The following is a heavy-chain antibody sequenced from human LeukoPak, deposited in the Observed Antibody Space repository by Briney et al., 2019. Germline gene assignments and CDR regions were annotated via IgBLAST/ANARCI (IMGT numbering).Heavy chain of an antibody. CDR1: GYTFTGYY. D-gene: IGHD1-26*01. J-gene: IGHJ4*02. V-gene: IGHV1-2*02. CDR3: ARGRRFQWQLPFDY. CDR2: INPNSGGT. Sequence: GASVKVSCTASGYTFTGYYMHWVRQAPGQGLEWMGWINPNSGGTNYAQKFQGRVTMTRDTSISTAYMELSRLRSDDTAVYYCARGRRFQWQLPFDYWGQGTLVTVSS.